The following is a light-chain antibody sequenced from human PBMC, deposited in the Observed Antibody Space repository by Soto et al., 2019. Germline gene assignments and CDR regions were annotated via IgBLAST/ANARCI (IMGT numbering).Light chain of an antibody. Sequence: MTQSPLSLAVTPGEPASISCSSSQSLRHSDGYRYLDWYLQKPGKAPKLLIFAASTLQSGVPSRFSGSGSGTDFTLTISSLQPEDFATYYCQQSYSTPTFGQGTKVDIK. CDR2: AAS. J-gene: IGKJ1*01. CDR3: QQSYSTPT. V-gene: IGKV1-39*01. CDR1: QSLRHSDGYRY.